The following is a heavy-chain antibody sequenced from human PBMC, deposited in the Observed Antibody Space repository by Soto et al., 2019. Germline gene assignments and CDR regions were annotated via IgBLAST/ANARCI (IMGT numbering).Heavy chain of an antibody. CDR1: SASISSSNW. CDR3: ARTPTVTTSKDYDY. CDR2: IYHSGST. D-gene: IGHD4-17*01. Sequence: PSETLSLTCAVSSASISSSNWWSWLRQPPGKGLEWIGEIYHSGSTNYNPSLKSRVTISVDKSKNQFSLKLSSVTAADTAVYYCARTPTVTTSKDYDYWGQGTLVTVSS. J-gene: IGHJ4*02. V-gene: IGHV4-4*02.